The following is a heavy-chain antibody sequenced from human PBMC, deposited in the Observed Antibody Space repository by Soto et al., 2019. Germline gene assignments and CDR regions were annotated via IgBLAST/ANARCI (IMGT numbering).Heavy chain of an antibody. Sequence: QVQLVESGGGVVQPGRSLRLPCAASGFTFSSYGMHWVRQAPGKGLEWVAVIWYDGSNKYYADSVKGRFTISRDNSKNTLYLQMNSLRAEDTAVYYCARAVAGTLDYWGQGTLVTVSS. D-gene: IGHD6-19*01. V-gene: IGHV3-33*01. J-gene: IGHJ4*02. CDR2: IWYDGSNK. CDR1: GFTFSSYG. CDR3: ARAVAGTLDY.